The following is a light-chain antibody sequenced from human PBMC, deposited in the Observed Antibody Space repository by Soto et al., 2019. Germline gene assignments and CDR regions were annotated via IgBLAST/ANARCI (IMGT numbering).Light chain of an antibody. CDR1: QSVSSSF. CDR2: GAS. J-gene: IGKJ1*01. V-gene: IGKV3-20*01. CDR3: QQYDSSPWT. Sequence: ESVLTQSPGTLSLSPGERATLSCRASQSVSSSFLAWYQQKPGQAPRLLIYGASSRATGIPDRFSGSGSGTDFILTISRLEPEDFAVYYCQQYDSSPWTFGQGTKVEIK.